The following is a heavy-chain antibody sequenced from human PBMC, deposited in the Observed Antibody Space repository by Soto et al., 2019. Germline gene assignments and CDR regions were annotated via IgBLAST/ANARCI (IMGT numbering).Heavy chain of an antibody. CDR2: IWYDGSNK. CDR3: ARERGYYNTRSPFDY. J-gene: IGHJ4*02. Sequence: QVQLVESGGGVVQPGRSLRLSCAASGFTFSSYGMHWVRQAPGKGLEWVAVIWYDGSNKYYADSVKGRFTISRDNSKNTLYLQMSSLRAEDTAVYYCARERGYYNTRSPFDYWGQGTLVTVSS. D-gene: IGHD3-22*01. CDR1: GFTFSSYG. V-gene: IGHV3-33*01.